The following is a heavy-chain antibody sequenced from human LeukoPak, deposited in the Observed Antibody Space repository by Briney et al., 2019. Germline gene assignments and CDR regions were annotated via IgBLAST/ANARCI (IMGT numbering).Heavy chain of an antibody. J-gene: IGHJ3*02. Sequence: GESLKIFCTGSGYSFTSYWIAWVRQMPGKGLEWMGIIYPGDSDTRYSPSFQGQVTISADKSISTAYLQWNNLKASDTAMYYCAGQDIVVVATTTRAFDIWGQGTMVTVSS. V-gene: IGHV5-51*01. D-gene: IGHD2-15*01. CDR1: GYSFTSYW. CDR3: AGQDIVVVATTTRAFDI. CDR2: IYPGDSDT.